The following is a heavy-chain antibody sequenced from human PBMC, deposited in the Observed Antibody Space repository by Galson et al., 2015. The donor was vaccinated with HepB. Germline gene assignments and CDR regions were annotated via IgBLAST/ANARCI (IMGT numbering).Heavy chain of an antibody. CDR2: INADGSDT. V-gene: IGHV3-74*01. Sequence: SLRLSCAASGFTFDHYWIHWVRQAPGKGLMWVSRINADGSDTGYADSAKGRFTISRDNAKSVLYLQMDSLTVADTAVYYCARDSGSYPFDYWGQGTLVTVSS. D-gene: IGHD1-26*01. CDR3: ARDSGSYPFDY. J-gene: IGHJ4*02. CDR1: GFTFDHYW.